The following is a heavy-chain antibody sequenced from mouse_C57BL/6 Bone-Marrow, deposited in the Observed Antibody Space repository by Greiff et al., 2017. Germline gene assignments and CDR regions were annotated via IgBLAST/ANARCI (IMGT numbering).Heavy chain of an antibody. CDR3: ARFDGYYLRLDY. J-gene: IGHJ4*01. V-gene: IGHV1-63*01. Sequence: QVQLQQSGAELVRPGTSVKMSCKASGYTFTNYWIGWANQRSGHGLEWIGDIYPGGGYTNYNEKFKGKATLTADKSSSTAYMQFSSLTSEDSDIYYCARFDGYYLRLDYWGQGTSVTVSS. CDR1: GYTFTNYW. D-gene: IGHD2-3*01. CDR2: IYPGGGYT.